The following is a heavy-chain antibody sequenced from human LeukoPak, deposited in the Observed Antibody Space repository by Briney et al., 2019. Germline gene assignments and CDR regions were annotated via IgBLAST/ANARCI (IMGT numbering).Heavy chain of an antibody. CDR1: GGSISSSSYY. CDR3: ARDDFWSGYPGPD. J-gene: IGHJ4*02. V-gene: IGHV4-39*01. Sequence: SETLSLTCTVSGGSISSSSYYWGWIRQPPGKGLEWIGSIYYSGSTYYNPSLKSRVTISVDTSKNQFSLKLSSVTAADTAAYYCARDDFWSGYPGPDWGQGTLVTVSS. D-gene: IGHD3-3*01. CDR2: IYYSGST.